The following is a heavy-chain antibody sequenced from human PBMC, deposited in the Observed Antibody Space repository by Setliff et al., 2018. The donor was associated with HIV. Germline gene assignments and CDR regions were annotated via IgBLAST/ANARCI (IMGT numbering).Heavy chain of an antibody. CDR2: IYFSEST. D-gene: IGHD2-2*01. J-gene: IGHJ4*02. V-gene: IGHV4-39*01. Sequence: PSETLSLTCSVSGDSISNPNYYWGWIRQPPGKGLEWIGSIYFSESTYYNPSLSSRVTISVDTSTNQFSLRLSSVTAADTAVYYCARQGFVPLGAYQFDYWGPGTLVAVSS. CDR1: GDSISNPNYY. CDR3: ARQGFVPLGAYQFDY.